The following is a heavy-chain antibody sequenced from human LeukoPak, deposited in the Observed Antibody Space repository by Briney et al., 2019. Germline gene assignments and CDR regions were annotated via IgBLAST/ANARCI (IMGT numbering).Heavy chain of an antibody. CDR2: INNDGSTT. Sequence: PGGSLRLSCAAFGFTFSNYWMHWVRQTPGKGLVWVSRINNDGSTTSYADSVKGRFTISRDNSKNTLYLQMNSLRAEDTAVYYCAKDGSALYSSSWYFDYWGQGTLVTVSS. CDR1: GFTFSNYW. D-gene: IGHD6-13*01. V-gene: IGHV3-74*01. J-gene: IGHJ4*02. CDR3: AKDGSALYSSSWYFDY.